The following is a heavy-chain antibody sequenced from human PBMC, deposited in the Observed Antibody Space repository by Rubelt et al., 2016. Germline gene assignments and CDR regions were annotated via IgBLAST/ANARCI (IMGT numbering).Heavy chain of an antibody. Sequence: QVQLQQWGAGLFRPSQTLSLTCGVYGGSFSNYYWTWIRQPPGKGLEWIGDINKSGNTDYNPSLKSRVTISVDTSKNQFSLKLSSVTAADTAVYYCARPADGVLGDYYDSSAYLIWGLGTRVSVSS. CDR1: GGSFSNYY. V-gene: IGHV4-34*01. J-gene: IGHJ4*02. D-gene: IGHD3-22*01. CDR2: INKSGNT. CDR3: ARPADGVLGDYYDSSAYLI.